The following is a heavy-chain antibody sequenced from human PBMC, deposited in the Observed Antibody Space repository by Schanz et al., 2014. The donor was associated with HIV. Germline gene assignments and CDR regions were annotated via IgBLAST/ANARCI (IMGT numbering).Heavy chain of an antibody. V-gene: IGHV3-30*18. J-gene: IGHJ6*02. Sequence: QVQLVESGGGVVHPGRSLRLSCAASGFTFSSYGMHWVRQAPGKGLEWVAVISYDGSNKYYADSVKGRFTISRDNSKNTLYLQMNSLRAEDTAVYYCAKDDAGYSSSWHYYYYYGMDVWGQGTTVTVSS. CDR3: AKDDAGYSSSWHYYYYYGMDV. CDR1: GFTFSSYG. CDR2: ISYDGSNK. D-gene: IGHD6-13*01.